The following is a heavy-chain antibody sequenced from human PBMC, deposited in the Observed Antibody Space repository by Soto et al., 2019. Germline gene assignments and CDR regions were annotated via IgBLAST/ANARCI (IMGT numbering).Heavy chain of an antibody. CDR1: GFTFSSYA. Sequence: GGSLRLSCAASGFTFSSYAMSWVRQAPGKGLEWVSAISGSGGSTYYADSVKGRFTISRDNSKNTLYLQMNSLRAEDTAVYYCAIAKNYDYIWGSYRYTPPDYWGQGTLVTVSS. J-gene: IGHJ4*02. V-gene: IGHV3-23*01. D-gene: IGHD3-16*02. CDR3: AIAKNYDYIWGSYRYTPPDY. CDR2: ISGSGGST.